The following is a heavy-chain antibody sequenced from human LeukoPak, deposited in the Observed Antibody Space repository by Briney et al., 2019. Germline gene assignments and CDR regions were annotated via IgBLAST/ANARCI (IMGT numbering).Heavy chain of an antibody. Sequence: GGSLRLSCAASGFTFSNVWTTWVRQPPGKGLEWVGRIKGKTDGETPDYAVPVKGRFTISRDDSKNTLYLQMNSLKTEDTAVYYCTTGDYWGQGTLVTVSS. CDR1: GFTFSNVW. J-gene: IGHJ4*02. CDR2: IKGKTDGETP. V-gene: IGHV3-15*01. CDR3: TTGDY.